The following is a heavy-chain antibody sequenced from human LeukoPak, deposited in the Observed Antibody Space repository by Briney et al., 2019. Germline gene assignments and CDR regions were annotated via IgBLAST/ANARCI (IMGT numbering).Heavy chain of an antibody. J-gene: IGHJ4*02. CDR3: TRATTVVMYFDY. CDR2: IRSKAYGGTT. CDR1: GFTFGDYA. D-gene: IGHD4-23*01. V-gene: IGHV3-49*04. Sequence: PGGSLRLSCTASGFTFGDYAMSWVRQAPGKGLEWVGFIRSKAYGGTTEYAASVKGRYTISRDDSKSIAYLQMNSLKTEDTAVYYCTRATTVVMYFDYWGQGTLVTVSS.